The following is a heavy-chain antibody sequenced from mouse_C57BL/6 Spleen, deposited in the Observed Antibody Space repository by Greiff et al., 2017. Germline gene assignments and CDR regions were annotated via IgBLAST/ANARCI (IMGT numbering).Heavy chain of an antibody. CDR1: GYSFTGYY. CDR3: ARLLDYAMDY. V-gene: IGHV1-42*01. D-gene: IGHD2-12*01. Sequence: EVQLQQSGPELVKPGASVKISCKASGYSFTGYYMNWVKQSPEKSLEWIGEINPSTGGTTYNQKFKAKATLTVYKSSSTAYMQLKSLTSEDSAVYYCARLLDYAMDYWGQGTSVTVSS. CDR2: INPSTGGT. J-gene: IGHJ4*01.